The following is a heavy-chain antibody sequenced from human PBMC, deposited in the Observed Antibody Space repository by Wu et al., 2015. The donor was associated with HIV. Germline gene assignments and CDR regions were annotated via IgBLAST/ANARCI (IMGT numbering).Heavy chain of an antibody. V-gene: IGHV1-18*01. CDR1: GYTFTSYG. CDR2: ISAYNGNT. D-gene: IGHD3-10*01. CDR3: ARDPNYYGSGSYSNEHWFDP. Sequence: QVQLVQSGAEVKKPGASVKVSCKASGYTFTSYGISWVRQAPGQGLEWMGWISAYNGNTNYAQKLQGRVTMTTDTSTSTAYMELRSLRSDDTAVYYCARDPNYYGSGSYSNEHWFDPWGQGTLGHRLL. J-gene: IGHJ5*02.